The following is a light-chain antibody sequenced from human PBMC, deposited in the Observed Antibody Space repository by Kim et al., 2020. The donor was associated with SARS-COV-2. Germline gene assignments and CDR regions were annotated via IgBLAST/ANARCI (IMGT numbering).Light chain of an antibody. CDR3: EQYGSSPYT. V-gene: IGKV3-20*01. Sequence: EIVLTQSPGTLSLSPGKRATLSCRASQSVSSSYLAWYQQKPGQPPRLLIYGASSRATGIPDRFSGSGSGTDFTLTISGLEPEDFAVYYCEQYGSSPYTFGQGTKLEI. CDR2: GAS. J-gene: IGKJ2*01. CDR1: QSVSSSY.